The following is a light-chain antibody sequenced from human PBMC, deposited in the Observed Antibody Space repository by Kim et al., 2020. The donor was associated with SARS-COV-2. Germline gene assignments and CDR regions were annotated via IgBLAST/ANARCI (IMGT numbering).Light chain of an antibody. J-gene: IGLJ3*02. CDR1: NSGSKS. V-gene: IGLV3-21*03. CDR3: QVWDSSSDESV. Sequence: ATGKTARSPGGGNNSGSKSVHWYQQKPGRAQVRVIYDDSNRPSGFPERFSGSNSGNTATLTISRVEAGDEADYYGQVWDSSSDESVFGGGTQLTVL. CDR2: DDS.